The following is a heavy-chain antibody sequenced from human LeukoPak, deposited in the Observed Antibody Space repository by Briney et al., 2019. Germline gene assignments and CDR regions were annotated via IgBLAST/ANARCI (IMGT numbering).Heavy chain of an antibody. CDR3: GRGIQSFDP. Sequence: ASVKVSCKASGYTFTGYYIHWVRQAPGQGLEWMGRIDPNSGNTIYAQKFQDRVTMTRDTSLSAAYMEISRLTYDDTAVYYCGRGIQSFDPWGQGTLVTVSS. J-gene: IGHJ5*02. V-gene: IGHV1-2*06. CDR2: IDPNSGNT. CDR1: GYTFTGYY.